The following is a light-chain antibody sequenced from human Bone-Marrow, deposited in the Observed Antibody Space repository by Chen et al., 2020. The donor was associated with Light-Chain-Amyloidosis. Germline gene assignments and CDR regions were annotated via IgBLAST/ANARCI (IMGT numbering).Light chain of an antibody. CDR1: QDIGDW. CDR2: KAS. Sequence: DRRMTQSSHTPAASVGGRDTITCRASQDIGDWLAWFQQKPGKAPQLLIYKASNLHSGVPSRFTGSGSGTEFTLTIGSLQPDDFALYFCIQDKNYTLTFGQGTQL. J-gene: IGKJ2*01. V-gene: IGKV1-5*03. CDR3: IQDKNYTLT.